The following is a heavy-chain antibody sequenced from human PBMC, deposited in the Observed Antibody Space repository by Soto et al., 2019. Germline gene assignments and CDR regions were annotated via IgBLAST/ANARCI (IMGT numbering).Heavy chain of an antibody. V-gene: IGHV3-23*01. CDR3: TVRRFSSSWSSFDY. CDR1: GFSFSDIT. CDR2: ISASGATT. Sequence: EVELLESGGGLVQPGGSLRVSCAASGFSFSDITMSWVRQPPGKGLQWVADISASGATTNYADSVRGRFTISRDNSKNILYLQMTSLRAEDTAVYYCTVRRFSSSWSSFDYWGQGTLVTVSS. D-gene: IGHD6-13*01. J-gene: IGHJ4*02.